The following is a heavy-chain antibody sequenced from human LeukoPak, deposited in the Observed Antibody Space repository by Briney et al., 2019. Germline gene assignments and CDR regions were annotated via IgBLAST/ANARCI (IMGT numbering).Heavy chain of an antibody. Sequence: GSLRLSCAASGFTFADYAMSWVRQAPGKGLEWASGISGSGGSTYYADSVKGRFTVSRDNFKNTLFLQVNSLRAEDTAVYYCAKVSDYSYYYYMDVWGKGTTVTVSS. CDR2: ISGSGGST. CDR3: AKVSDYSYYYYMDV. CDR1: GFTFADYA. V-gene: IGHV3-23*01. J-gene: IGHJ6*03.